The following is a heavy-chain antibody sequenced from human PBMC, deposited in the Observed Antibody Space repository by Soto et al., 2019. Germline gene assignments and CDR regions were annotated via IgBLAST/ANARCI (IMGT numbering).Heavy chain of an antibody. CDR1: GYPFTGYY. Sequence: GSVEVFFKASGYPFTGYYMHLVRQAPGQGLEWMGWINPNSGGTNYAQKFQGRVTMTRDTSISTAYMELSRLRSDDTAVYYCASTMVRGVIGYWGQGTMVTVSS. CDR2: INPNSGGT. V-gene: IGHV1-2*02. CDR3: ASTMVRGVIGY. J-gene: IGHJ4*02. D-gene: IGHD3-10*01.